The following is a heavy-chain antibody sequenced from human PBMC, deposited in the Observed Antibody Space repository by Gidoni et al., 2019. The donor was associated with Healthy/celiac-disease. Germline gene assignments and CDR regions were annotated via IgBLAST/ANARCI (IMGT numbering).Heavy chain of an antibody. CDR2: ITPNSGGT. CDR1: GYTFTGYY. V-gene: IGHV1-2*02. J-gene: IGHJ5*02. D-gene: IGHD2-2*01. Sequence: QVQLVQSGAEVTKPGASVKVSCKDSGYTFTGYYMQWVRQAPGQGLEWMGWITPNSGGTNYAQTFQGRVTMTRDTSISTAYMELRRLRSDDTAVYYWARAWDIVVVPAAMEELGDCNWFDPLGQGTLVTVSS. CDR3: ARAWDIVVVPAAMEELGDCNWFDP.